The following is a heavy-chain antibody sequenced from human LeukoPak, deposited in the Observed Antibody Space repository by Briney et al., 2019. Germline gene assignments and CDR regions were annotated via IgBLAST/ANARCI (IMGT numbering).Heavy chain of an antibody. Sequence: PGGSLRLSCAASGFMFSSYAMSWVRQAPGKGLEWVSVISGSGDTTYYATSVKGRFTISRDNSKNTVYLQMNSLRAEDTAVYYCAKLFGGGIVPAAVHAWGQGTLVTVSS. V-gene: IGHV3-23*01. CDR3: AKLFGGGIVPAAVHA. CDR1: GFMFSSYA. CDR2: ISGSGDTT. D-gene: IGHD2-2*01. J-gene: IGHJ5*02.